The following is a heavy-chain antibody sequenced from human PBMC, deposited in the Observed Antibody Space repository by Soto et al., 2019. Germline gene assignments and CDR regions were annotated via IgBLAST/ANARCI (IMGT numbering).Heavy chain of an antibody. J-gene: IGHJ6*02. V-gene: IGHV4-31*03. CDR1: GGSISSGDYY. D-gene: IGHD3-10*01. CDR2: IYYSGST. Sequence: QVQLQESGPGLVKPSQTLSLTCTVSGGSISSGDYYWSWIRQHPGKGLEWIGYIYYSGSTNYNPSLKSRVSISVDTSKNQFSLKLSSVTAADTAVYYCARGQNYGSGSYRPYYHYYGMDVWGQGTTVTVSS. CDR3: ARGQNYGSGSYRPYYHYYGMDV.